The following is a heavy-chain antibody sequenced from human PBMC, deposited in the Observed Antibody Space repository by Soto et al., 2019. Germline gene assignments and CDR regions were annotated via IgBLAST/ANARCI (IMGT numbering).Heavy chain of an antibody. CDR2: INPNSGGT. J-gene: IGHJ3*02. V-gene: IGHV1-2*04. CDR1: GYNFSAYA. CDR3: ARDNSGSYSGAFDI. D-gene: IGHD1-26*01. Sequence: GASVKVSCKASGYNFSAYAIHWVRQAPGQGLEWMGWINPNSGGTNYAQKFQGWVTMTRDTSISTAYMELSRLRSDDTAVYYCARDNSGSYSGAFDIWGQGTMVTVSS.